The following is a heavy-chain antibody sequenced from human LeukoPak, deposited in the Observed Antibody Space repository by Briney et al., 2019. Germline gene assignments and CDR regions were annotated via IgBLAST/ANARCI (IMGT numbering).Heavy chain of an antibody. Sequence: SEPLSLPCTVSGGSISSYYGSWIRQPAGKGLGWFGRIYSTGSTNYNPSLKSRVTMSVDTSKNQFSLRLRSVTAADTAVYYCARQIASAGTAGFDFWDQGALVTVSS. D-gene: IGHD6-13*01. CDR1: GGSISSYY. V-gene: IGHV4-4*07. CDR3: ARQIASAGTAGFDF. J-gene: IGHJ4*02. CDR2: IYSTGST.